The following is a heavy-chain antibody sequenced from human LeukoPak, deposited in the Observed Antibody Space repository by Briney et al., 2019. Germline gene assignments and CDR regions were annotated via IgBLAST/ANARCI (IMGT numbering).Heavy chain of an antibody. CDR3: AGTELGYCTVTGCPLES. D-gene: IGHD2-8*02. V-gene: IGHV4-38-2*02. CDR1: GYSISSGYY. J-gene: IGHJ4*02. Sequence: SETLSLTCTVSGYSISSGYYWGWIRQSPGKGLEWIGNIYRRGSTHYNPSLKSRVTISMDTSKSQFSLNLRSVTAADTALYFCAGTELGYCTVTGCPLESWGQGTLVTVSS. CDR2: IYRRGST.